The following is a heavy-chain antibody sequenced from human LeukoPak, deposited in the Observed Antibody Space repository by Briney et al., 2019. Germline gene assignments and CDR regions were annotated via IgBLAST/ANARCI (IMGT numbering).Heavy chain of an antibody. CDR1: GYTFTSYD. V-gene: IGHV1-8*01. CDR3: ARVTYYDFWSGYPTYYYYYYMDV. J-gene: IGHJ6*03. CDR2: MNPNSGNT. Sequence: ASVKVSCEASGYTFTSYDINWVRQATGQGLEWMGWMNPNSGNTGYAQKFQGRVTMTRNTSISTAYMELSSLRSEDTAVYYCARVTYYDFWSGYPTYYYYYYMDVWGKGTTVTVSS. D-gene: IGHD3-3*01.